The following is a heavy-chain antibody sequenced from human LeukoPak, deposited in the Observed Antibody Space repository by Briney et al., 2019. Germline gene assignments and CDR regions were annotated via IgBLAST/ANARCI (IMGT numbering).Heavy chain of an antibody. CDR3: ARPMTTGVNYYYYGMDV. D-gene: IGHD4-11*01. Sequence: AESLRISCKSSGYNFTNYWISWVRQMPGKGLEWMGRIDPSDSYTSYSPSFQGHVTISADKSISTAYLQWNSLKASDTAMYYCARPMTTGVNYYYYGMDVWGQGTTVTVSS. J-gene: IGHJ6*02. CDR2: IDPSDSYT. V-gene: IGHV5-10-1*01. CDR1: GYNFTNYW.